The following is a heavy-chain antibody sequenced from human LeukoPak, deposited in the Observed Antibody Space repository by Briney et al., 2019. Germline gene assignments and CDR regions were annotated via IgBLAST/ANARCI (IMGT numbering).Heavy chain of an antibody. CDR2: INHSGST. CDR3: ARDFRGGYDFWSGYYTPYYFDY. V-gene: IGHV4-34*01. D-gene: IGHD3-3*01. CDR1: GGSFSGYY. J-gene: IGHJ4*02. Sequence: SETLSLTCAVYGGSFSGYYWSWIRQPPGKGLEWIGEINHSGSTNYNPSLKSRVTISVDTSKNHFSLKLSSVTAADRAVYYCARDFRGGYDFWSGYYTPYYFDYWGQGTLVTVSP.